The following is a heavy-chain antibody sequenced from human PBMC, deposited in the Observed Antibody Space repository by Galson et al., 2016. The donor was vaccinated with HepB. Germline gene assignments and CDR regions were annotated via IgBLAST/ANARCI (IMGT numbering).Heavy chain of an antibody. CDR2: IYDSGST. Sequence: TLSLTCNVSGASISNGEFYWNWVRQPTGKGLEWIGYIYDSGSTYYNPSLKSRVTISVDTAKNQFSLKLSSVTAADTAVYYCSDYDDYYGMDVWGQGTTVTVSS. CDR3: SDYDDYYGMDV. D-gene: IGHD4-17*01. V-gene: IGHV4-30-4*01. CDR1: GASISNGEFY. J-gene: IGHJ6*02.